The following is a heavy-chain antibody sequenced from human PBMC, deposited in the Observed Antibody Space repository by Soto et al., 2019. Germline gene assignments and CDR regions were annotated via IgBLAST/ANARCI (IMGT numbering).Heavy chain of an antibody. V-gene: IGHV3-33*01. J-gene: IGHJ4*02. Sequence: QVQLVESGGGVVQPGRSLRLSCAASGFTFSSYGMHWVRQAPGKGLEWVAVIWYDGSNKYYADSVKGRFTISRDNSKNTLYPQMNSLRAEDTAVYYCARDSSDYGDLDYWGQGTLVTVSS. CDR1: GFTFSSYG. D-gene: IGHD4-17*01. CDR2: IWYDGSNK. CDR3: ARDSSDYGDLDY.